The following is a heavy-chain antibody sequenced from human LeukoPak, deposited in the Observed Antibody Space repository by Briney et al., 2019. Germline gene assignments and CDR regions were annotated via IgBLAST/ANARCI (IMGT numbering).Heavy chain of an antibody. CDR3: ARYWDNWNEDAFDI. CDR1: GYTFTSYD. CDR2: MNPNSGNT. V-gene: IGHV1-8*03. D-gene: IGHD1-20*01. J-gene: IGHJ3*02. Sequence: GASVKVSCKASGYTFTSYDINWVRQATGQGLEWMGWMNPNSGNTGYAQKFQGRVTITRNTSISTAYMELSSLRSEDTAVYYCARYWDNWNEDAFDIWGQGTMVTVSS.